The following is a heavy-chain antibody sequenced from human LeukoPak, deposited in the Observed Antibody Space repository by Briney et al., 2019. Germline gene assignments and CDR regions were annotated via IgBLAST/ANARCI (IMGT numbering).Heavy chain of an antibody. CDR3: ARVVTYYYDSSGYPSGGFDP. Sequence: GAPVKVSCKASGYTFSSYYVHWVRQAPGQGLEWMGMIIPSDGFTSYAQKFQGRVTMTRDTSISTAYMELSSVTAADTAVYYCARVVTYYYDSSGYPSGGFDPWGQGTLVTVSS. J-gene: IGHJ5*02. V-gene: IGHV1-46*01. D-gene: IGHD3-22*01. CDR2: IIPSDGFT. CDR1: GYTFSSYY.